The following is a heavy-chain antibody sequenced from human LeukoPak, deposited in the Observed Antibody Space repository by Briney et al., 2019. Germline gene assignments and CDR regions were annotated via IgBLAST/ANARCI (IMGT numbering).Heavy chain of an antibody. CDR1: GGSISSGDYY. V-gene: IGHV4-30-4*01. Sequence: PLETLSLTCTVSGGSISSGDYYWSWIRQPPGKGLEWIGYIYYSGSTYYNPSLKSRVTISVDTSKNQFSLKLSSVTAADTAVYYCARARPGISHLDYWGQGTLVTVSS. D-gene: IGHD1-1*01. J-gene: IGHJ4*02. CDR2: IYYSGST. CDR3: ARARPGISHLDY.